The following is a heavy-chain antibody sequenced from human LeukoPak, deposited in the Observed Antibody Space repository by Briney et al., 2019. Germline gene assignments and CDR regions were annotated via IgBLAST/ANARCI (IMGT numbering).Heavy chain of an antibody. CDR3: ARGHRARTRGVSGGTQYYFDY. CDR2: INPNSGGT. CDR1: GYTFTGYY. D-gene: IGHD2-15*01. Sequence: ASVKVSCKASGYTFTGYYIHCVRQAPGQGLEWMGWINPNSGGTNYAQKFQGRVTMTRNTSISTAYMELSSLRSEDTAVYYCARGHRARTRGVSGGTQYYFDYWGQGTLVTVSS. J-gene: IGHJ4*02. V-gene: IGHV1-2*02.